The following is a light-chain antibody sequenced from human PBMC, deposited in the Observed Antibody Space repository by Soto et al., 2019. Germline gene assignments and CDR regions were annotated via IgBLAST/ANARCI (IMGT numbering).Light chain of an antibody. CDR1: RSNIGAGYD. Sequence: QSVLTQPPSVSGAPGQRVTISCTGSRSNIGAGYDVHWYQQLPGTAPKLLIYGNSNRHSGVPDRFSGSQSGASASLAITGLQADDEAEYYCQSFDSRLSVSVFGTGTKVTVL. CDR2: GNS. V-gene: IGLV1-40*01. J-gene: IGLJ1*01. CDR3: QSFDSRLSVSV.